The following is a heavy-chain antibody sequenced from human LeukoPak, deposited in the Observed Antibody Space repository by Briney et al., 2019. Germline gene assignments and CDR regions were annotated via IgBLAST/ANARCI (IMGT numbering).Heavy chain of an antibody. CDR1: GDSIRSFF. V-gene: IGHV4-59*01. D-gene: IGHD3-10*01. Sequence: SETLSLTCSVSGDSIRSFFWSWIRQPPGKGLEWIGYIYYTGSTNYNPSPKSRVTISIDTSKNQFSLKLNSVTAADTAVYYCASRPHTALWFGELWSYGWFDPWGQGTLVTVSS. CDR2: IYYTGST. J-gene: IGHJ5*02. CDR3: ASRPHTALWFGELWSYGWFDP.